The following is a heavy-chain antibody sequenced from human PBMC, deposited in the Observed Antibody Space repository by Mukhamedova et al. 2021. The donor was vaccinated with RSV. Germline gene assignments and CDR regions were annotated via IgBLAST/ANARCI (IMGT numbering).Heavy chain of an antibody. V-gene: IGHV3-74*01. J-gene: IGHJ4*02. D-gene: IGHD1-1*01. Sequence: DGSTTTYADSVKGRVTISRDNGKNTLHLQMNSLRAEDTAVYYCARAQMGTLDYWGQG. CDR2: DGSTT. CDR3: ARAQMGTLDY.